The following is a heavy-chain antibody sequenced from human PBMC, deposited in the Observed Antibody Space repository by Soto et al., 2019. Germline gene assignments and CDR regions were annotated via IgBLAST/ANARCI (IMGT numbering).Heavy chain of an antibody. CDR2: IYYSGST. Sequence: SETLSLTCTVSGGSISSYYWSWIRQPPGKGLEWIGYIYYSGSTSYNPSLKSRVTISVDTSKNQFSLKLSSVTAADTAVYYCARDLGITMVRGVADNWFDPWGQGTLVTVSS. V-gene: IGHV4-59*01. CDR3: ARDLGITMVRGVADNWFDP. D-gene: IGHD3-10*01. J-gene: IGHJ5*02. CDR1: GGSISSYY.